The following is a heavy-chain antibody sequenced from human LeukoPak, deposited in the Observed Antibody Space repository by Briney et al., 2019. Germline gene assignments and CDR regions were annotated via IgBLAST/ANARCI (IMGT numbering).Heavy chain of an antibody. V-gene: IGHV4-59*01. J-gene: IGHJ5*02. Sequence: SETLSLTCTVSGGSISSYYWSWIRQPPGKGLEWIGYIYYSGSTNYNPSLKSRVTISVDTSKNQFSLKLSSVTAADTAVYYCARDRLLLWFGDTLSGFEPWGQGTLVTVSS. CDR1: GGSISSYY. D-gene: IGHD3-10*01. CDR3: ARDRLLLWFGDTLSGFEP. CDR2: IYYSGST.